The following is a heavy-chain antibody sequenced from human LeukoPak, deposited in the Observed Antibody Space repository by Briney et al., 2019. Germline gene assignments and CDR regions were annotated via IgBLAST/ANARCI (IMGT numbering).Heavy chain of an antibody. J-gene: IGHJ4*02. Sequence: ASVKVSCKASGYTFTGYYMHWVRQAPGQGLEWMGWINPNSGGTNYAQKFQGWVTMTRDMSISTAYMELSRLRSDDTAVYYCARGPGATTAFDYWGQGTLVTVSS. CDR1: GYTFTGYY. CDR2: INPNSGGT. V-gene: IGHV1-2*04. D-gene: IGHD1-26*01. CDR3: ARGPGATTAFDY.